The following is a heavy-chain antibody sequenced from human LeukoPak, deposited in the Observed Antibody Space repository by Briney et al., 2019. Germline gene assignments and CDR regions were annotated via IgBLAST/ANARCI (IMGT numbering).Heavy chain of an antibody. D-gene: IGHD1-26*01. CDR1: GFTFSSYA. CDR3: ARDHTLYTYSGSPAGY. Sequence: HTGGSLRLSCAASGFTFSSYAMHWVRQAPGKGLEWVAVISYDGSNKYYADSVKGRFTISRDNSKNTLYLQMNSLRAEDTAVYYCARDHTLYTYSGSPAGYWGQGTLVTVSS. J-gene: IGHJ4*02. CDR2: ISYDGSNK. V-gene: IGHV3-30-3*01.